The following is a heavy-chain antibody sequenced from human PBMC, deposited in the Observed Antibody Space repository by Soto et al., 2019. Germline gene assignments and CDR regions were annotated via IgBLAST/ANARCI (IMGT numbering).Heavy chain of an antibody. CDR1: GYTFTTFC. V-gene: IGHV5-10-1*01. CDR2: IDPRDSQT. CDR3: ARLFCSTDTCDSWFDP. D-gene: IGHD1-26*01. Sequence: PGESLKISCTGFGYTFTTFCISWVRQMPWKGLEWMGRIDPRDSQTNYSPSFQGHVTISVDKSISTAYLQWDSLKASDTAMYYCARLFCSTDTCDSWFDPWGQGTLVTVPS. J-gene: IGHJ5*02.